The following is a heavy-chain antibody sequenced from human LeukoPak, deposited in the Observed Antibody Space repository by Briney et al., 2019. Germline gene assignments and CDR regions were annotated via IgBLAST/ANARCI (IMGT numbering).Heavy chain of an antibody. V-gene: IGHV1-18*01. CDR3: AASVVPAPKGDYYYYMDV. D-gene: IGHD2-2*01. CDR2: ISAYDGNT. Sequence: ASVKVSCKASGYTFTSYGISWVRQAPGQGLEWMGWISAYDGNTNYAQKLQGRVTITADESTSTAYMELSSLRSEDTAVYYCAASVVPAPKGDYYYYMDVWGKGTTVTVSS. CDR1: GYTFTSYG. J-gene: IGHJ6*03.